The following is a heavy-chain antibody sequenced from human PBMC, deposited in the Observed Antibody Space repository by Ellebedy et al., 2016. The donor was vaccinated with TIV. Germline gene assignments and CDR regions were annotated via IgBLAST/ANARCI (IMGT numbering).Heavy chain of an antibody. J-gene: IGHJ4*02. Sequence: GGSLRPSXTASGFTFSTLWMSWVRQAPGKGREWVATIKEDGSQKYYVDSVKGRFTISRDNAKNSLYLQMDSLRVEDTAVYYCVRFVNLGDWGLGTLVTVSS. CDR2: IKEDGSQK. CDR1: GFTFSTLW. CDR3: VRFVNLGD. V-gene: IGHV3-7*01.